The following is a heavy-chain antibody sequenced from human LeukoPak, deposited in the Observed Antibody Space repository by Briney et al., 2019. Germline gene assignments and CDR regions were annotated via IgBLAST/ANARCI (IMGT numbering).Heavy chain of an antibody. V-gene: IGHV4-61*02. D-gene: IGHD1-1*01. CDR2: IYTSGST. CDR3: ARHGLEDY. J-gene: IGHJ4*02. CDR1: GGSISSGSYY. Sequence: SETLSLTCTVSGGSISSGSYYWSWIRQPAGKGLEWIGRIYTSGSTNYNPSLKSRVTISVDTSKNLFSLKLSSVTAADTAVYYCARHGLEDYWGQGTLVTVSS.